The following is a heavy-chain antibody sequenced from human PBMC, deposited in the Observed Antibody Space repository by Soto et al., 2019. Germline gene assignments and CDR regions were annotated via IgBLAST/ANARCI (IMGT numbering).Heavy chain of an antibody. D-gene: IGHD3-3*01. V-gene: IGHV4-34*01. J-gene: IGHJ4*02. Sequence: SETLSLTCAVYGGSFSGYYWSWIRQPPGKGLEWIGEINHSGSTNYNPSLKSRVTISVDTSKNQFSLKLSSVTAADTAVYYCAGGRYDFWSGYRSTGLIDYWGQGTLVTVSS. CDR1: GGSFSGYY. CDR3: AGGRYDFWSGYRSTGLIDY. CDR2: INHSGST.